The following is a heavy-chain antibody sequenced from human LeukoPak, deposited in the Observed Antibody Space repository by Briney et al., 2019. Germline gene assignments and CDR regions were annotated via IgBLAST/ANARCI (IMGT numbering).Heavy chain of an antibody. V-gene: IGHV4-30-4*01. D-gene: IGHD2-2*01. CDR1: GGSISSGDYY. Sequence: SETLSLTCTVSGGSISSGDYYWRWIRQPPGKGLEWIGYIYYSGSTYYNPSLKSRVTISVDTSKNQLSLQLSSVTAADTAVYYCASIYCSSTSCYGFDYWGQGTLVTVSS. CDR3: ASIYCSSTSCYGFDY. J-gene: IGHJ4*02. CDR2: IYYSGST.